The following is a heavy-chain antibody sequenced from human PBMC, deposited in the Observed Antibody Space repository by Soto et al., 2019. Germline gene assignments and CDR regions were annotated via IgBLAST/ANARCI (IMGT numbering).Heavy chain of an antibody. V-gene: IGHV6-1*01. CDR2: TYYRSKWYN. CDR1: GDSVSSNSAA. J-gene: IGHJ5*02. D-gene: IGHD2-2*01. CDR3: ARGYCSSTSCYVAGNWFDP. Sequence: SQTLSLTCAISGDSVSSNSAAWNWIRQSPSRGLEWLGRTYYRSKWYNDYAVSVKSRITINPDTSKNQFSMQMNSVTPEDTAVYYCARGYCSSTSCYVAGNWFDPWGQGTLVTVSS.